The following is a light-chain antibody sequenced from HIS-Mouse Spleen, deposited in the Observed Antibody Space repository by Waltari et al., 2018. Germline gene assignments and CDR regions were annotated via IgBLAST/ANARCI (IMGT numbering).Light chain of an antibody. CDR3: SSYAGSNNWV. CDR1: SSAVGGYNY. J-gene: IGLJ2*01. Sequence: QSALTQPPSASGSPGQSVTISCPGTSSAVGGYNYVPWYQQHPGKAPKLMTYEVSKRPSGVPDRFSGSKSGNTASLTVSGLQAEDEADYYCSSYAGSNNWVFGGGTKLTVL. CDR2: EVS. V-gene: IGLV2-8*01.